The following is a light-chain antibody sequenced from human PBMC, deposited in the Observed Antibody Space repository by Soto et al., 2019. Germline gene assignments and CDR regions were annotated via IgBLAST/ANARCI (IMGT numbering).Light chain of an antibody. CDR2: AAS. J-gene: IGKJ1*01. V-gene: IGKV1-9*01. CDR3: QHYNSYSEA. Sequence: DIQMTQSPSTLSAFVGARVAITCRARQGISSYLAWYQQKPGKAPKLLIYAASTLQSGVPSRFSGSGSGTDFTLTISSLQPEDFATYYCQHYNSYSEAFGQGTKVDI. CDR1: QGISSY.